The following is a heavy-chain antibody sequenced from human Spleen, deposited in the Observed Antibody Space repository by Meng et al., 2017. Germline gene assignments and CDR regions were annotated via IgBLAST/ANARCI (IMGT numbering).Heavy chain of an antibody. D-gene: IGHD3-22*01. V-gene: IGHV3-7*01. J-gene: IGHJ2*01. CDR3: ARDPRYYYDSSGSYGWSWYFDL. CDR1: GFTFSSYW. Sequence: GGSLRLSCAASGFTFSSYWMSWVRQAPGKGLEWVANIKQDGREEYYLDSVKGRFTVSRDNAKKSLFLQMNGLRAEDTAVYYCARDPRYYYDSSGSYGWSWYFDLWGRGTLVTVSS. CDR2: IKQDGREE.